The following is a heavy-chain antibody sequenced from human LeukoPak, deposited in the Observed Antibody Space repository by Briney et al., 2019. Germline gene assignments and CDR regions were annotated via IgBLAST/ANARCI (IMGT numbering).Heavy chain of an antibody. J-gene: IGHJ3*02. CDR3: ARGAVVKGPYDSCVRDAFDI. Sequence: GGSLRLSCAASGFTFSSYAMHWVRQAPGKGLEWVAVISYDGSNKYYADSVKGRFTISRDNSKNTLYLQMNSLRAEDTAVYYCARGAVVKGPYDSCVRDAFDIWGQGTMVTVSS. D-gene: IGHD3-22*01. CDR2: ISYDGSNK. CDR1: GFTFSSYA. V-gene: IGHV3-30-3*01.